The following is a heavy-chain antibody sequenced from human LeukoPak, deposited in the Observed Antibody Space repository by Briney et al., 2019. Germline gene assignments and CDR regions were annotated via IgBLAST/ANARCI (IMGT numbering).Heavy chain of an antibody. CDR1: GGPVSRGGYY. D-gene: IGHD6-25*01. V-gene: IGHV4-31*03. J-gene: IGHJ6*02. CDR3: ARSLSPDSAVGGLDV. Sequence: PSETPSLTCTVSGGPVSRGGYYWNWIRQRPGQGLEWIGYIYYTGSTFYSPSHKSRVTISLDTSNNQFSLNLNSVTAADTAVYFCARSLSPDSAVGGLDVWGQGTTVTVSS. CDR2: IYYTGST.